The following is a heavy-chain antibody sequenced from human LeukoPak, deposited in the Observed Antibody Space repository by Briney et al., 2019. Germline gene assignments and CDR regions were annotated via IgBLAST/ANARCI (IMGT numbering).Heavy chain of an antibody. CDR1: GFTFSSYS. Sequence: GGSLRLSCAASGFTFSSYSMNWVRQAPGKGLEWVSYISSSSSTIYYADSVKGRSTISRDNAKNSLYLRMNSLRDEDTAVYYCARGPGCSGGSCYSSGWFDPWGQGTLVTVSS. CDR2: ISSSSSTI. J-gene: IGHJ5*02. CDR3: ARGPGCSGGSCYSSGWFDP. V-gene: IGHV3-48*02. D-gene: IGHD2-15*01.